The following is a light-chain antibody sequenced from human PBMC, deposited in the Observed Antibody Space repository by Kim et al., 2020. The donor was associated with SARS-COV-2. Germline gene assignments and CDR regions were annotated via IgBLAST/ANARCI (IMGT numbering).Light chain of an antibody. J-gene: IGLJ3*02. CDR3: VLYMGSGISV. CDR1: SGSFSPRFQ. V-gene: IGLV8-61*01. CDR2: NSN. Sequence: GEPDTFACGFCSGSFSPRFQPIWYQQTPGQSPRTLIYNSNTRSSGVPDRFSGSILGSKAALTITGAQADDESDYYCVLYMGSGISVFGGGTQLTVL.